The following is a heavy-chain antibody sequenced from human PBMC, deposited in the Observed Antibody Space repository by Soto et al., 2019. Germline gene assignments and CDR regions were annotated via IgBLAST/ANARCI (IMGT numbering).Heavy chain of an antibody. CDR1: GYTFTSYA. J-gene: IGHJ4*02. CDR3: ARDALSY. CDR2: INAGNGNT. V-gene: IGHV1-3*01. Sequence: QVQLVQSGAEVKKPGASVKVSCKASGYTFTSYAMHWVRQAPGQRLEWMGWINAGNGNTKYSQKFQGRATITRDTSASTAYMELSRLISEDPAVYYCARDALSYWGQGTLVTVSS.